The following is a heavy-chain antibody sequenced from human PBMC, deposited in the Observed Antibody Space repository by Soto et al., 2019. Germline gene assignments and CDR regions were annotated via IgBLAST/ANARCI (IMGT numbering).Heavy chain of an antibody. CDR3: ARDWRTSYGRDYYYYGMDV. D-gene: IGHD5-18*01. CDR1: GGSISSGDYY. CDR2: IYYSGST. Sequence: SETLSLTCTVSGGSISSGDYYWSWIRQPPGKGLEWIGYIYYSGSTYYNPSLKSRVTISVDTSKNQFSLKLSSVTAADTAVYYCARDWRTSYGRDYYYYGMDVWGQGTTVTVSS. V-gene: IGHV4-30-4*01. J-gene: IGHJ6*02.